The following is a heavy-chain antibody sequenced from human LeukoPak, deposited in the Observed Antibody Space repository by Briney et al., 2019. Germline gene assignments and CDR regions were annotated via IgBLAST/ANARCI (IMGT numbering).Heavy chain of an antibody. CDR3: ASDSRRSGSRSDY. CDR2: ISSSSSYI. V-gene: IGHV3-21*01. J-gene: IGHJ4*02. Sequence: GGSLRLSCAASGFTFSSYSMNWGRRAPGEGLEWASCISSSSSYIYYADSVKGRFTISRDNAKNSLYLQMNSLRAEDTAVYYCASDSRRSGSRSDYWGQGTLVTVSS. D-gene: IGHD3-10*01. CDR1: GFTFSSYS.